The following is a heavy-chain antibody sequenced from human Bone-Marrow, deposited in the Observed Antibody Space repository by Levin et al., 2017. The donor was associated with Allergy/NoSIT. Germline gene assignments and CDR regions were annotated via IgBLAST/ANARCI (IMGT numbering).Heavy chain of an antibody. CDR3: ARGPLKQWLAQ. J-gene: IGHJ4*02. CDR2: LSVYNGNT. D-gene: IGHD6-19*01. V-gene: IGHV1-18*01. Sequence: GESLKISCKVSGDSFTSYTISWVRQGPGQGLEWMGWLSVYNGNTNYAEKFQGRVSMTKETVTNTAYMELRRLTSDDTAIYYCARGPLKQWLAQWGQGTLLTVSS. CDR1: GDSFTSYT.